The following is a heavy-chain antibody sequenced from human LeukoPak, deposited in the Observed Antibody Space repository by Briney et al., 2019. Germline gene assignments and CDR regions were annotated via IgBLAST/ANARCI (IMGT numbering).Heavy chain of an antibody. CDR3: ARTFDGGNSGFDY. CDR2: INPNSGGT. J-gene: IGHJ4*02. D-gene: IGHD4-23*01. V-gene: IGHV1-2*02. Sequence: GASVKVSCKASGYTFTGYYMHWVRQAPGQGLEWMGWINPNSGGTNYAQKFQGRVTMTRETSISTAYMELSRLRSEDTAVYYCARTFDGGNSGFDYWGQGTLVTVSS. CDR1: GYTFTGYY.